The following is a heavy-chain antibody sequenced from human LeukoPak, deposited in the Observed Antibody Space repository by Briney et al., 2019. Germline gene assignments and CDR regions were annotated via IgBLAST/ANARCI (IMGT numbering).Heavy chain of an antibody. J-gene: IGHJ4*02. V-gene: IGHV3-23*01. CDR1: GFTLSSYA. CDR3: AKDPSYEMIDY. D-gene: IGHD3-3*01. CDR2: ISGSGGST. Sequence: PGGSLRLSCAASGFTLSSYAMSWVRQAPGKGLEWVSAISGSGGSTYYADSVKGRFTISRDNSKNTLYLQLNSLRVEDTALYYCAKDPSYEMIDYWGQGTLVTVSS.